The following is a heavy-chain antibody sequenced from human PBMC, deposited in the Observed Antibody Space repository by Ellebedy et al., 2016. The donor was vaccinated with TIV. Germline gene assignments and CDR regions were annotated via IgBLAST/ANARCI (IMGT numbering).Heavy chain of an antibody. V-gene: IGHV3-23*01. J-gene: IGHJ3*02. Sequence: PGGSLRLSCAASGLTFSSHAMSRVRQAPGKGLEWVSSITESGGNTYYADSVKGRFTISRDNSKNTLYLQMNSLSAEDTAVYYCARDPVGVGPAFDIWGQGTMVTVSS. CDR1: GLTFSSHA. CDR2: ITESGGNT. D-gene: IGHD4-23*01. CDR3: ARDPVGVGPAFDI.